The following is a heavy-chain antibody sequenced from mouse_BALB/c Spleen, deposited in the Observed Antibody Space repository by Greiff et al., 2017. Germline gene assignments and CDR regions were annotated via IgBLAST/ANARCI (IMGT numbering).Heavy chain of an antibody. Sequence: EVQLVESGGGLVQPGGSRKLSCAASGFTFSSFGMHWVRQAPEKGLEWVAYISSGSSTIYYADTVKGRFTISRDNPKNTLFLQMTSLRSEDTAMYYCARSGYDGFDYWGQGTTLTVSS. CDR3: ARSGYDGFDY. V-gene: IGHV5-17*02. J-gene: IGHJ2*01. D-gene: IGHD2-2*01. CDR2: ISSGSSTI. CDR1: GFTFSSFG.